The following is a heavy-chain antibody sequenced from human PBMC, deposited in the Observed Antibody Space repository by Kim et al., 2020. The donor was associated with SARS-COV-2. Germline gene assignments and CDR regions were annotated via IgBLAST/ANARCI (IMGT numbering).Heavy chain of an antibody. V-gene: IGHV4-39*01. D-gene: IGHD5-18*01. CDR2: IYYSGST. Sequence: SETLSLTCTVSDDSISSSSNYWGWIRQPPGKGLEWIGSIYYSGSTYYNPSLKSRVSISVDTSKNQFSLRLGSVTAADTAVYYCARQGYTSGYLTPFFDY. J-gene: IGHJ4*01. CDR1: DDSISSSSNY. CDR3: ARQGYTSGYLTPFFDY.